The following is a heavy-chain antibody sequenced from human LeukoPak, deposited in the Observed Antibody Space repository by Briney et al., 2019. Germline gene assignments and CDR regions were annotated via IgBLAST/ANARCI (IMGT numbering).Heavy chain of an antibody. Sequence: PSETLSLTCAVYGGSFIGYYSSWIRQPPGEGLEWIGEINHSGSTNYNPSLKSRVTISVDTSKNQFSLKLSSVTAADTAVYYCASNLSGSYYNWFDPWGQGTLVTVSS. CDR3: ASNLSGSYYNWFDP. CDR1: GGSFIGYY. V-gene: IGHV4-34*01. J-gene: IGHJ5*02. D-gene: IGHD1-26*01. CDR2: INHSGST.